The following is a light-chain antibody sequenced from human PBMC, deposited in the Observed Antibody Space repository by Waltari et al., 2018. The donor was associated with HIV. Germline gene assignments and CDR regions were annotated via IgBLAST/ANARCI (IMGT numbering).Light chain of an antibody. CDR2: EVN. CDR1: SSDVGNYDL. V-gene: IGLV2-23*02. Sequence: QSALTKPASVSGSLGQSITISCTGTSSDVGNYDLVSWYQQHPGKAPKIIIYEVNKRPPGASNRMSGSKSGNTASLTISGLQAEDEADYYCCSYSDRRIYVFGSGTRVSAL. J-gene: IGLJ1*01. CDR3: CSYSDRRIYV.